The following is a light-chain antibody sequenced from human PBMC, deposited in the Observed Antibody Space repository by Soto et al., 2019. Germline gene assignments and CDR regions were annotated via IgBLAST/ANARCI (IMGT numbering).Light chain of an antibody. Sequence: DIQVTQSPPTLAASLGDRVTITCRASQTISTWMAWYQQKPGKAPKLLVYDASTLQSGVASRLSGSGSGTEFTLIISGLQPDDSATYYCQQYTNTNTPWMFGQGTKVDIK. CDR3: QQYTNTNTPWM. CDR1: QTISTW. V-gene: IGKV1-5*01. CDR2: DAS. J-gene: IGKJ1*01.